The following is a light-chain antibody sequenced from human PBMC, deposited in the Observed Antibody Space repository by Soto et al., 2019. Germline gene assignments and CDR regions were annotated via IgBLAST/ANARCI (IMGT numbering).Light chain of an antibody. J-gene: IGKJ2*01. V-gene: IGKV3-20*01. Sequence: EIVLTQSPGTLSLSPGERATLSCRASQSVSSRYLAWYQQKPGQAPRLLMYGASSRATVIPDRFSGSGSGTDFTLTISRLEPEDFAVYYCQQYGSSPPYTFGQGTKLEIK. CDR2: GAS. CDR3: QQYGSSPPYT. CDR1: QSVSSRY.